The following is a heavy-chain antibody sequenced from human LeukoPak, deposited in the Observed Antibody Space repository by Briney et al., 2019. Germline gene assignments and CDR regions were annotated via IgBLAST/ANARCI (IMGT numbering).Heavy chain of an antibody. Sequence: ASVKVSCKASGYTFTGYYMHWVRQAPGQGLEWMGWINPNSGGTNYAQKFQGRVTMTRDTSISTAYMELSRLRSDDTAVYYCAREVGYYGSGSNDYWGQGTLVTVSS. CDR1: GYTFTGYY. CDR3: AREVGYYGSGSNDY. CDR2: INPNSGGT. J-gene: IGHJ4*02. V-gene: IGHV1-2*02. D-gene: IGHD3-10*01.